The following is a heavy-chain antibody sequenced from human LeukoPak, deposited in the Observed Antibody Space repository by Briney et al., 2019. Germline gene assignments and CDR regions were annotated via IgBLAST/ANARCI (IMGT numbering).Heavy chain of an antibody. Sequence: GGSLRLSCASSGFTFSRYWMNWVRQAPGKGLEWVANINQDGSAKYYLDSVKGRFTMSRDNAKNSLYLQMNSLRAEDTAVYYCARDVGFGGYSRGIFDYWGQGTLVTVSS. CDR2: INQDGSAK. J-gene: IGHJ4*02. V-gene: IGHV3-7*01. D-gene: IGHD3-10*01. CDR3: ARDVGFGGYSRGIFDY. CDR1: GFTFSRYW.